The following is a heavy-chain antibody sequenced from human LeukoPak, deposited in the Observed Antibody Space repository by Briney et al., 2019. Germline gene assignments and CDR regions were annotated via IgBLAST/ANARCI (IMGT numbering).Heavy chain of an antibody. J-gene: IGHJ4*02. D-gene: IGHD5-18*01. CDR1: GGSFSGYY. Sequence: SETLSLTCAVYGGSFSGYYWSWIRQPPGKGLEWIGEINHSGSTNYNPSLKSRVTISVDTSKNQFSLKLSSVTAADTAVYYCARGLSGRGYSYGHGQKKYYFDYWGQGTLVTVSS. CDR3: ARGLSGRGYSYGHGQKKYYFDY. CDR2: INHSGST. V-gene: IGHV4-34*01.